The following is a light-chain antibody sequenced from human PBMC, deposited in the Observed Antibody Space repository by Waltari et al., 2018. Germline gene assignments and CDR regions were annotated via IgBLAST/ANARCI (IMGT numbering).Light chain of an antibody. CDR2: DAS. V-gene: IGKV3D-20*01. CDR1: QIVSSNY. J-gene: IGKJ5*01. CDR3: QQFGSSPIT. Sequence: VVLTQSPATLSLSPGERATLSCGASQIVSSNYLAWYQHKPGLAPRLLIYDASSRATGIPDRFSGSGSETDFTLTISRLEPEDFAVYYCQQFGSSPITFGQGTRLEIK.